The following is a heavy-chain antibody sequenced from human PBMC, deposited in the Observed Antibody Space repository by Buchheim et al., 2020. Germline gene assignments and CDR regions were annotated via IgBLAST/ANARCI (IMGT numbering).Heavy chain of an antibody. CDR1: GGSISGSSSY. CDR3: ATSNWFDP. CDR2: IYHSGST. Sequence: QLQLQESGPGLVKPSETLSLTRSVSGGSISGSSSYWGWVRQPPGRGLEWIGSIYHSGSTYYNPSLKSRVTISVDTSRNQFSLKMSYVTAADTAVYYCATSNWFDPWGQGTL. J-gene: IGHJ5*01. V-gene: IGHV4-39*01.